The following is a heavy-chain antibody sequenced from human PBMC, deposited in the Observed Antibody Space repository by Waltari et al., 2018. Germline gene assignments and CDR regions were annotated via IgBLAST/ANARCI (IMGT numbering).Heavy chain of an antibody. J-gene: IGHJ3*01. CDR3: AAALGGGISASRPFHF. Sequence: EVQLLQSGAEVKKPGTPVKISCKVSGDTFTDNYIHWIQQAPGNGLQWMGLLDPEDGQEVYAEKFQGRVTMTADTSIHTAYMELTSLTSEDTAFYYCAAALGGGISASRPFHFWGQGTMITVSS. D-gene: IGHD3-10*01. V-gene: IGHV1-69-2*01. CDR2: LDPEDGQE. CDR1: GDTFTDNY.